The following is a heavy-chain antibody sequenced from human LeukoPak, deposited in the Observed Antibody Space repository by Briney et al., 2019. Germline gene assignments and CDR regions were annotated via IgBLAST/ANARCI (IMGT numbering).Heavy chain of an antibody. CDR3: ASVSASYSSSWYGPDPFDY. CDR1: GGSISSSSYY. D-gene: IGHD6-13*01. Sequence: PSETLSLTCTVSGGSISSSSYYWGWIRQPPGKGLEWIGSIYYSGSTYYNPSLKSRVTISVDTSKNQFSLKLGSVTAADTAVYYCASVSASYSSSWYGPDPFDYWGQGTLVTVSS. V-gene: IGHV4-39*01. J-gene: IGHJ4*02. CDR2: IYYSGST.